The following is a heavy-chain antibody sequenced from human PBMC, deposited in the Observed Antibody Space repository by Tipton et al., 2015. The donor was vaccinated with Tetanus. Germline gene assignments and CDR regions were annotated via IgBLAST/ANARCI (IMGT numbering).Heavy chain of an antibody. V-gene: IGHV3-23*01. CDR2: IRNRGDAT. Sequence: SLRLSCAASGFTLGNYAMSWVRQAPGKGLEWVSSIRNRGDATYYADSVKGRFTISRDNSRNTLYLQMSSLRVEDTAVYYCTRTISNDYVAAWGQGTLVTVSS. CDR3: TRTISNDYVAA. J-gene: IGHJ4*02. D-gene: IGHD4-17*01. CDR1: GFTLGNYA.